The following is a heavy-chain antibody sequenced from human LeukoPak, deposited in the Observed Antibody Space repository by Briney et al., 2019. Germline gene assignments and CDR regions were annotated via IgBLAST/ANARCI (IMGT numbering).Heavy chain of an antibody. CDR1: GYTFTGYY. V-gene: IGHV1-2*04. Sequence: EASVKVSCKASGYTFTGYYMHWVRQAPGQGLEWMGWINPNSGGTNYAQKFQGWVTMTRDTSISTAYMELSRLRSDDTAVYYCARDSRAVPAADDAFDIWGQGTMVTVSS. CDR2: INPNSGGT. J-gene: IGHJ3*02. D-gene: IGHD2-2*01. CDR3: ARDSRAVPAADDAFDI.